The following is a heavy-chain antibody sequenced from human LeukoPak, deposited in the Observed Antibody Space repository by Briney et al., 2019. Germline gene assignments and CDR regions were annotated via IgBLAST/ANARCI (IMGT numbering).Heavy chain of an antibody. CDR3: ARYHNWNSLYPEYFFDY. J-gene: IGHJ4*02. V-gene: IGHV3-30*02. CDR2: MRYDGNHQ. CDR1: GFTFSRYG. Sequence: GGSLRLSCAASGFTFSRYGLLWVRQAPGKGLDVVTFMRYDGNHQYYADSVKGRFTISRDNSKNTLFLQMNSLRPEDTSMNYCARYHNWNSLYPEYFFDYWGQGTLVAVSS. D-gene: IGHD1-20*01.